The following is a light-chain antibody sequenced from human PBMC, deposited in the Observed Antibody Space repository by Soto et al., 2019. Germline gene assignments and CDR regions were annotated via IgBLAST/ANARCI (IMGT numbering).Light chain of an antibody. J-gene: IGLJ1*01. V-gene: IGLV1-47*01. CDR2: RTN. Sequence: QPDLTQPPSASEIPGQRVTISCSRSSSNIGSNYVYWYQHLPGTAPKLLIYRTNQRPSGVPDRFSGSRSGTSAFLAISGLRSEDEADYYCAAWDDSLSGRVFGTGTKVTVL. CDR3: AAWDDSLSGRV. CDR1: SSNIGSNY.